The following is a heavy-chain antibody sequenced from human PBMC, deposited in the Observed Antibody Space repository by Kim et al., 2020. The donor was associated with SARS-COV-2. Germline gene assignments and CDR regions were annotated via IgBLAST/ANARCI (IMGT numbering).Heavy chain of an antibody. CDR1: GYTVTYSY. CDR3: ATVGFYYDAGYVKN. Sequence: GGSLRLSCAASGYTVTYSYMGWVRQAPGKGLEWVSVIYSGGNTIYADSVKGRLIISRDHSKNTLYLQMNSLRAEDTAVYYCATVGFYYDAGYVKNRGQGT. D-gene: IGHD3-22*01. V-gene: IGHV3-66*01. CDR2: IYSGGNT. J-gene: IGHJ1*01.